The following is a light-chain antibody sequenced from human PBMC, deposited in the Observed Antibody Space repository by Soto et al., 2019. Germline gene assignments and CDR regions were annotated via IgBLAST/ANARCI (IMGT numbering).Light chain of an antibody. CDR1: QSVSSY. Sequence: ELVLTQSPGTLSLSPGERATLSCRASQSVSSYLAWYQQKPGQAPRLLIYDASTRATGISARFSGSGSGTAFTLTISSLEPEDFAVYYCQQRSNWPVTFGQGTKVEVK. CDR2: DAS. J-gene: IGKJ1*01. V-gene: IGKV3-11*01. CDR3: QQRSNWPVT.